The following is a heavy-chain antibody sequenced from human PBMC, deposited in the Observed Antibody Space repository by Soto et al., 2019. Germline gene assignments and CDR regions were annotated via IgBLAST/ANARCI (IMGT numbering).Heavy chain of an antibody. CDR3: ARDAVDIVVVPAARGYYYYYIDV. J-gene: IGHJ6*03. Sequence: QVQLVESGGGVVQPGRSLRLSCAASGFTFSSYGMHWVRQAPGKGLEWVAFIWYDGSNKYYADSVKGRFTISRDNSKNTVYLQMNSPRAEDTAVYYCARDAVDIVVVPAARGYYYYYIDVWGKGTTVTVSS. CDR2: IWYDGSNK. D-gene: IGHD2-2*01. CDR1: GFTFSSYG. V-gene: IGHV3-33*01.